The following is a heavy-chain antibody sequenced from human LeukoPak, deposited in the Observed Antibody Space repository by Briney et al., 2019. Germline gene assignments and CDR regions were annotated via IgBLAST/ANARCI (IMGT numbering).Heavy chain of an antibody. D-gene: IGHD5-12*01. Sequence: PSETLSLTCTVSGDSISSSGYYWGWIRQPPGKGLEWIGAIYYSGTTYYNPSLKSRATISVDTSKNQFSLKLSSVTAADTAVYYCASQYSGYDFPSHWGQGTLVTVSS. CDR3: ASQYSGYDFPSH. CDR2: IYYSGTT. J-gene: IGHJ4*02. CDR1: GDSISSSGYY. V-gene: IGHV4-39*01.